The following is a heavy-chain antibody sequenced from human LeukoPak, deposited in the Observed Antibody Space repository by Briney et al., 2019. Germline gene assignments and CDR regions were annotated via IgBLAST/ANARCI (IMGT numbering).Heavy chain of an antibody. D-gene: IGHD3-10*01. CDR2: ISYDGTNK. Sequence: TGGSLRLSCAASGFTFSNYAMHWVRQAPGKGLDWVAFISYDGTNKYYADSVKGRFTISRDNSKNTLYLQMNSLRAEDTAVYYCAKDGSWRFGDQYIYYYYYYMDVWGKGTTVTISS. CDR1: GFTFSNYA. CDR3: AKDGSWRFGDQYIYYYYYYMDV. J-gene: IGHJ6*03. V-gene: IGHV3-30*04.